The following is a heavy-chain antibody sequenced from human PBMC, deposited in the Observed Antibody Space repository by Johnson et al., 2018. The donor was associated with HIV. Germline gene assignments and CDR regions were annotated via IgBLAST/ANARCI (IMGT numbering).Heavy chain of an antibody. CDR3: AAQKQPTF. V-gene: IGHV3-53*04. CDR2: IYSGGST. CDR1: GFTVSSNY. Sequence: VQLVESGGGVVQPGRSLRLSCAASGFTVSSNYMSWVRQAPGKGLEWVAVIYSGGSTYYAASVKGRFTISRDNSKNTLYLQMNSLRAEDKAMYYCAAQKQPTFWGQGTMVTVSS. J-gene: IGHJ3*01. D-gene: IGHD6-13*01.